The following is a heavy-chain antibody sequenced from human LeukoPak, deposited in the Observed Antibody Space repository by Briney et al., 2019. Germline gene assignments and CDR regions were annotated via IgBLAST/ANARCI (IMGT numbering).Heavy chain of an antibody. D-gene: IGHD6-13*01. V-gene: IGHV3-21*01. CDR2: ITSSGRYI. CDR1: GFTFSSYS. Sequence: GGSLRLSCAASGFTFSSYSMNWVRQAPGKGLEWVSSITSSGRYIYYADSVKGRFTISRDNSENSLYLQMDSLTAEDTAVYYCAREIIAAATDYWGQGTLVTVSS. J-gene: IGHJ4*02. CDR3: AREIIAAATDY.